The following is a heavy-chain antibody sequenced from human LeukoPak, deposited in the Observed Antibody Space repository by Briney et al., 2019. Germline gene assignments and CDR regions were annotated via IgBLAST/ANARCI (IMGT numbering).Heavy chain of an antibody. V-gene: IGHV1-2*02. CDR2: INPNSGGT. D-gene: IGHD3-3*01. Sequence: ASVKVSCKASGYTFTSYGISWVRQAPGQGLEWMGWINPNSGGTNYAQKFQGRVTMTRDTSISTAYMELSRLRSDDTAVYYCARVHDVLRFLEWLAPFDPWGQGTLVTVSS. CDR1: GYTFTSYG. CDR3: ARVHDVLRFLEWLAPFDP. J-gene: IGHJ5*02.